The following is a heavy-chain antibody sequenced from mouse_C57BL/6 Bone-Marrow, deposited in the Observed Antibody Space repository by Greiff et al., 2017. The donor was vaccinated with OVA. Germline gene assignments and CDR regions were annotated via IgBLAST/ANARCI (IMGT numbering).Heavy chain of an antibody. CDR1: GFNIKDDY. CDR2: IDPENGDT. J-gene: IGHJ1*03. CDR3: TTWIYYDYWYFDG. D-gene: IGHD2-4*01. Sequence: VQLQQSGAELVRPGASVKLSCTASGFNIKDDYMHWVKPRPEQGLEWIGWIDPENGDTEYASKFQGKATITADTSSNTAYLQLSSLTSEDTAVYYCTTWIYYDYWYFDGWGTGTTVTVSS. V-gene: IGHV14-4*01.